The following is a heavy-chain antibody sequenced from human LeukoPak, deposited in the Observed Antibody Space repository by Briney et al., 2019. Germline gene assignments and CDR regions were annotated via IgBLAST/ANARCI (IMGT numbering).Heavy chain of an antibody. V-gene: IGHV1-8*01. CDR3: ARALTIFGVVIDDY. J-gene: IGHJ4*02. D-gene: IGHD3-3*01. CDR1: GYTFTSYD. CDR2: MNPNSGNT. Sequence: ASVKVSCKASGYTFTSYDINWVRQATGQGLEWMGWMNPNSGNTGHAQKFQGRVTMTRNTSISTAYMELSSLRSEDTAVYYCARALTIFGVVIDDYWGQGTLVTVSS.